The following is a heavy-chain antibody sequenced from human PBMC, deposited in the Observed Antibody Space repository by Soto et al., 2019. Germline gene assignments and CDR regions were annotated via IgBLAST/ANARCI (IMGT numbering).Heavy chain of an antibody. J-gene: IGHJ4*02. CDR2: ISYDGSNK. V-gene: IGHV3-30-3*01. CDR3: ASDRAYYGSGSYADY. CDR1: GFTFSSYA. Sequence: QVQLVESGGGVVQPGRSLRLSCAASGFTFSSYAMHWVRQAPGKGLEWVAVISYDGSNKYYADSVKGRFTISRDNSKNTLYLQMNYLSAEDTAVYYCASDRAYYGSGSYADYWGQGTLVNVSS. D-gene: IGHD3-10*01.